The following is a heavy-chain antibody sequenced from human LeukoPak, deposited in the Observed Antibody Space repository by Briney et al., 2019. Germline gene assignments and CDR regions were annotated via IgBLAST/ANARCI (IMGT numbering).Heavy chain of an antibody. CDR1: GGTFSSYA. Sequence: SVKVSCKASGGTFSSYAISWVRQAPGQGLEWMGGIIPIFGTANYAQKFQGRVTITADESTSTAYMELSSLRSEDTAVYYCARDLESSGLFDYWGQGTLVTVSS. D-gene: IGHD6-19*01. CDR3: ARDLESSGLFDY. J-gene: IGHJ4*02. CDR2: IIPIFGTA. V-gene: IGHV1-69*13.